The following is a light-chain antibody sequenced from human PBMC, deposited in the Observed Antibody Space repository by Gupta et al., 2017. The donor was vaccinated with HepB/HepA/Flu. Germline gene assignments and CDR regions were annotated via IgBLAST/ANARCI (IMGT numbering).Light chain of an antibody. CDR3: TSYTSSSTWV. J-gene: IGLJ3*02. CDR2: DVS. V-gene: IGLV2-14*03. Sequence: SALPQPASVSGSPGQSITISCTGTSSDVGGYNYVSWYQQHPGKAPNFLIYDVSNRPSGGSNRFSGSKSGNTASRTISGRLTEDEADYYCTSYTSSSTWVFGEGTKLTVL. CDR1: SSDVGGYNY.